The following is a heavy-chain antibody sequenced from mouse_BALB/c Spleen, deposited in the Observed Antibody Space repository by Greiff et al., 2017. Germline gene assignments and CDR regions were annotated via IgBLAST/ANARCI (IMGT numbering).Heavy chain of an antibody. Sequence: LQQPGSELVRPGASVKLSCKASGYTFTSYWMHWVKQRHGQGLEWIGNIYPGSGSTNYDEKFKSKGTLTVDTSSSTAYMHLSSLTSEDSAVYYCTRSFYGSKYYFDYWGQGTTLTVSS. J-gene: IGHJ2*01. CDR3: TRSFYGSKYYFDY. D-gene: IGHD1-1*01. CDR2: IYPGSGST. V-gene: IGHV1S22*01. CDR1: GYTFTSYW.